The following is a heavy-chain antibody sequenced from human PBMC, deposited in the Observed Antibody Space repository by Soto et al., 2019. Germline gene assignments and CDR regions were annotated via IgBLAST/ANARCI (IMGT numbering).Heavy chain of an antibody. CDR3: AREDSIIIPAVSDF. Sequence: LRLSCTVSGFAFNNYGINWVRQAPGKGLEWVSSISKSDYTYYSDSVKGRFTISRDNAKNSVSLQMNTLRVEDTAVYYCAREDSIIIPAVSDFWGQGTLVTVSS. V-gene: IGHV3-21*04. CDR1: GFAFNNYG. J-gene: IGHJ4*02. D-gene: IGHD2-2*01. CDR2: ISKSDYT.